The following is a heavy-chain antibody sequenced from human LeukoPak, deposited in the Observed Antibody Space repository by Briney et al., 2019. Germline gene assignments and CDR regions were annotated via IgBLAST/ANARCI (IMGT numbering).Heavy chain of an antibody. V-gene: IGHV3-7*01. CDR3: ARGVAENNFDY. J-gene: IGHJ4*02. CDR1: GFTFSSYW. Sequence: PGGSLRLSCAASGFTFSSYWMSWVRQAPGKGLEWVANIKQDGSEKYYVDSVKGRLTISRDNAKNSLYLQMNSLRAEDTAVYYCARGVAENNFDYWGQGTLVTVSS. D-gene: IGHD3-3*01. CDR2: IKQDGSEK.